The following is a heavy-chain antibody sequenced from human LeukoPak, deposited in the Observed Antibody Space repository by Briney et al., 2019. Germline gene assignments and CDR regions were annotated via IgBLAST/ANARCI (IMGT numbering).Heavy chain of an antibody. Sequence: GGSLRLSCAASRFTFSSYGMHWVRQAPGNGLEWVALISYDGSNKYYTDSVKGRFTISRDNSKNTLYLQMDSLRAEDTAVYYCARTTVVTYAFDIWGQGTMVTVSS. CDR1: RFTFSSYG. CDR2: ISYDGSNK. CDR3: ARTTVVTYAFDI. D-gene: IGHD4-23*01. V-gene: IGHV3-30*03. J-gene: IGHJ3*02.